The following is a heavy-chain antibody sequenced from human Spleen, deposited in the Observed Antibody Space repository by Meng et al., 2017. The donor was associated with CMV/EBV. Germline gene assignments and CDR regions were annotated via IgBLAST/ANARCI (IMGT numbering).Heavy chain of an antibody. Sequence: KVSCKASGYTFTGYYMHWVRQAPGQGLEWMGWINPDSGGTNYAQKFHNRVTMTSDTSLTTAYMELSRLSSDDTAVYYCAREGYSGFDYWGQGTLVTVSS. CDR2: INPDSGGT. J-gene: IGHJ4*02. CDR1: GYTFTGYY. D-gene: IGHD5-12*01. CDR3: AREGYSGFDY. V-gene: IGHV1-2*02.